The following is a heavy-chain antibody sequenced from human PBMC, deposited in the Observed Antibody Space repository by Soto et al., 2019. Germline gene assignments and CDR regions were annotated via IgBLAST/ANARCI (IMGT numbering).Heavy chain of an antibody. Sequence: QVQLVESGGGVVQPGRSLRLSCAASGFTFSSYGMHWVRQAPGKGLEWVAVISYDGSNKYYADSVKGRFTISRDNSKNTLYLQMNSLRAEDTAVYYCAKDGPIAVAGTGRHDYYGTDVWGQGTTVTVSS. CDR3: AKDGPIAVAGTGRHDYYGTDV. CDR2: ISYDGSNK. D-gene: IGHD6-19*01. J-gene: IGHJ6*02. CDR1: GFTFSSYG. V-gene: IGHV3-30*18.